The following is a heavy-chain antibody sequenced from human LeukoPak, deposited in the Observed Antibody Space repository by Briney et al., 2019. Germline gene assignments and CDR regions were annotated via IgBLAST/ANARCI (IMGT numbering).Heavy chain of an antibody. J-gene: IGHJ6*03. V-gene: IGHV4-30-4*08. D-gene: IGHD5-18*01. CDR1: GGSISSGDYY. CDR3: ARGGYGGYYYYYMDV. Sequence: SQTLSLTCTVSGGSISSGDYYWSWIRQPPGKGLEWIGYIYYSGSTYYNPSLKSRVTISVDTSKNQFSLKLSSVTAADTAVYYCARGGYGGYYYYYMDVWGKGTTVTVSS. CDR2: IYYSGST.